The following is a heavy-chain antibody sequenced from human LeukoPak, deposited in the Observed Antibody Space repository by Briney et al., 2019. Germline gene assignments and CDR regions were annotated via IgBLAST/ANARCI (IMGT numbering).Heavy chain of an antibody. J-gene: IGHJ5*02. CDR1: GGSFSGYY. CDR3: APRKGDFWSGYENWFDP. V-gene: IGHV4-34*01. CDR2: INHSEST. D-gene: IGHD3-3*01. Sequence: SETLSLTCAVYGGSFSGYYWNWIRQPPGKGLEWIGEINHSESTNYNPSLKSRVTISVDTSKNQFSPKLSSVTAADTAVYYCAPRKGDFWSGYENWFDPWGQGTLVTVSS.